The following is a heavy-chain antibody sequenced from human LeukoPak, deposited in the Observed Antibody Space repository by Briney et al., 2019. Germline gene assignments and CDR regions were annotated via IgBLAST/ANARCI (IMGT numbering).Heavy chain of an antibody. CDR3: AREGMRDYLDY. D-gene: IGHD3-10*01. V-gene: IGHV3-21*01. CDR2: ISFSSSYI. CDR1: GFTFRSYS. Sequence: GGSLRLSCAASGFTFRSYSMNWVRQAPGKGLEWVSSISFSSSYIYYADSVKGRFTISRDNAKNSLCLQMDSLRAEDTAVYYCAREGMRDYLDYWGQGTLVTVSS. J-gene: IGHJ4*02.